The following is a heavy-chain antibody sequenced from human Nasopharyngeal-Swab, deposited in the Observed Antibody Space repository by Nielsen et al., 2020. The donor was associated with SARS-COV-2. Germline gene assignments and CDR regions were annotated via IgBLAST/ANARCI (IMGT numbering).Heavy chain of an antibody. Sequence: ESLKISCTVSGGSISSSSYYWGWIRQPPGKGLEWIGSIYYSGSTYYNPSLKSRVTISVDTSKNQFSLKRSSVTAADTAVYYCARLGGDTAMGLWGQGTLVTVSS. D-gene: IGHD5-18*01. V-gene: IGHV4-39*01. CDR1: GGSISSSSYY. CDR2: IYYSGST. CDR3: ARLGGDTAMGL. J-gene: IGHJ4*02.